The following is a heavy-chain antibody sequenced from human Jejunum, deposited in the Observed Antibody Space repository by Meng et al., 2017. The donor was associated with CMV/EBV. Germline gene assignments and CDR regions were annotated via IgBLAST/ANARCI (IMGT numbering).Heavy chain of an antibody. CDR3: ATLGVTTLPSDY. Sequence: EGPLLESGGGLVQPGGSRRPSCAASGFSFSTYGMNWVRQVPGKGLQWVSLINGNGLNTYYADSVKGRFTISRDNSKNTLYLQMSSLRAEDTAIYYCATLGVTTLPSDYWGQGTLVTVSS. J-gene: IGHJ4*02. CDR1: GFSFSTYG. CDR2: INGNGLNT. D-gene: IGHD4-11*01. V-gene: IGHV3-23*01.